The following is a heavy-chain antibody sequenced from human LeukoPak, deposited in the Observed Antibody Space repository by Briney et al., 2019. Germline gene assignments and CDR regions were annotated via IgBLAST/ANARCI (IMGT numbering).Heavy chain of an antibody. J-gene: IGHJ6*02. CDR3: ARLWFGEPTGLNYYYGMDV. D-gene: IGHD3-10*01. CDR2: IYPGDSDT. V-gene: IGHV5-51*01. CDR1: GYNFNNYW. Sequence: GESLKISCKGSGYNFNNYWIGWVRQMPGKGLEWMGIIYPGDSDTRYSPSFQGQVTISADKSISTAYLQWSSLKASDTAMYYCARLWFGEPTGLNYYYGMDVWGQGTTVTVSS.